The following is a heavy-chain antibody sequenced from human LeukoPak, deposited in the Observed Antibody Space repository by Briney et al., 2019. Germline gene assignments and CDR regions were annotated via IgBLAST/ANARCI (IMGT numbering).Heavy chain of an antibody. CDR2: INHSGRT. CDR3: ARADYGDYSKDFDY. D-gene: IGHD4-17*01. J-gene: IGHJ4*02. Sequence: SETLSLTCAVYGESFSGYYWSWIRQPPGKGLEWIGEINHSGRTNYNPSLKSRATISVDTSKNQFSLRLTSVTAADTAVYYCARADYGDYSKDFDYWGQGTLVTVAS. V-gene: IGHV4-34*01. CDR1: GESFSGYY.